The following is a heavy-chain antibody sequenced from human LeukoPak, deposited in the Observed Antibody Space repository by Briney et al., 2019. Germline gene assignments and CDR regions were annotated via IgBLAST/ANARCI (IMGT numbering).Heavy chain of an antibody. CDR1: GGSISGYY. CDR3: ARHYYDRSDSYSFDY. V-gene: IGHV4-59*08. CDR2: IFSSGST. D-gene: IGHD3-22*01. J-gene: IGHJ4*02. Sequence: SETLSLTCTVAGGSISGYYWSWIRQPPGKGLEWIGYIFSSGSTNYNPSLKSRVTISEDTSVNQFSLKLSSVTAADTAVYYCARHYYDRSDSYSFDYWGQGTLVTVSS.